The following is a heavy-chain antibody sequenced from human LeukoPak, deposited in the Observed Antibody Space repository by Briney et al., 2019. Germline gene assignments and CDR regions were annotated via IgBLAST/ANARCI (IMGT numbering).Heavy chain of an antibody. CDR1: GYTFTSYA. J-gene: IGHJ6*02. CDR3: ARDPIAGFIANYYYYGMDV. D-gene: IGHD6-13*01. CDR2: INAGNGNT. Sequence: ASVKVSCKASGYTFTSYAMHWVRQAPGQRLEWMGWINAGNGNTKYSQKFQGRVTITRDTSASTAYMELSSLRSEDTAVYYCARDPIAGFIANYYYYGMDVWGQGTTVTVSS. V-gene: IGHV1-3*01.